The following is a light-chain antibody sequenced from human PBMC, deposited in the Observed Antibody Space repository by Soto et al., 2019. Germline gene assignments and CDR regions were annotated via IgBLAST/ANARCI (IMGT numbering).Light chain of an antibody. CDR3: LQYDDWPPWT. CDR1: QSVTSN. CDR2: GAF. V-gene: IGKV3-15*01. Sequence: EIVMTQSAVTLSVSPGESATLSCRASQSVTSNLAWYQQKPGQAPRLLIYGAFIRATGIPARFSGSGSGTEFTLTISSLQSEDFAVYYCLQYDDWPPWTFGQGTQVEIK. J-gene: IGKJ1*01.